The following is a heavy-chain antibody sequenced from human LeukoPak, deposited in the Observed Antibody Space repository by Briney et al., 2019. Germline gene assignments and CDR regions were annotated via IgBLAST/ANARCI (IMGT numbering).Heavy chain of an antibody. CDR1: GFTFSSYA. D-gene: IGHD3-9*01. CDR3: VKHLTDYYMTFDY. CDR2: LIGSGGTT. J-gene: IGHJ4*02. Sequence: PGGSLRLSCAASGFTFSSYAMSWVRLAPGKGLEWVSALIGSGGTTYYADSVKGRFTISRDNSRNTLYLQMNSLRAEDTAAYYCVKHLTDYYMTFDYWGQGTLVPVSS. V-gene: IGHV3-23*01.